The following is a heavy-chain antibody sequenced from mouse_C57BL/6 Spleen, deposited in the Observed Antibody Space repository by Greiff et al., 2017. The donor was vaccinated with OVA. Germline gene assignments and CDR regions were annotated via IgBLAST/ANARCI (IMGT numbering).Heavy chain of an antibody. J-gene: IGHJ4*01. Sequence: QVQLQQSGPGLVQPSQSLSITCTVSGFSLTSYGVHWVRQSPGKGLEWLGAIWSGGSTDYNAAFISRLGISKDNSKSHDVLNMISLHDDDSAIYYCARKWRPTVDAMDYWGQGTSVTVSS. V-gene: IGHV2-2*01. CDR2: IWSGGST. CDR3: ARKWRPTVDAMDY. CDR1: GFSLTSYG. D-gene: IGHD1-1*01.